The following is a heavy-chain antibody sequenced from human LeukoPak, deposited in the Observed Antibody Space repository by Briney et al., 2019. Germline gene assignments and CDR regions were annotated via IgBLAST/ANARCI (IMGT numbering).Heavy chain of an antibody. CDR1: GGSFSSGPYY. Sequence: PSETLSLTCTVSGGSFSSGPYYWGWVRQPPGKGGEWIGYIYDSGNTNYNPSLNSRVTISVDRSKNQFSLKLSSVTAADTAVYYCARDGGSYSDIAEYFQHWGQGTLVTVSS. V-gene: IGHV4-61*01. CDR2: IYDSGNT. D-gene: IGHD4-17*01. J-gene: IGHJ1*01. CDR3: ARDGGSYSDIAEYFQH.